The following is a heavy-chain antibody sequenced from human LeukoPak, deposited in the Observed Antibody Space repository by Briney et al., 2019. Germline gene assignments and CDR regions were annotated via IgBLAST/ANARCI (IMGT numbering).Heavy chain of an antibody. Sequence: GGSLRLSCAASGFTFSSYAMRWVRQAPGKGLEWVSAISCRGGSTSYADSVKDRFTISRDNFNNTLYLQMNSLRAEDTAVYYCAKAPTTYYYDSSGYFWDIDYWGQGTLVTVSS. J-gene: IGHJ4*02. CDR2: ISCRGGST. CDR1: GFTFSSYA. V-gene: IGHV3-23*01. CDR3: AKAPTTYYYDSSGYFWDIDY. D-gene: IGHD3-22*01.